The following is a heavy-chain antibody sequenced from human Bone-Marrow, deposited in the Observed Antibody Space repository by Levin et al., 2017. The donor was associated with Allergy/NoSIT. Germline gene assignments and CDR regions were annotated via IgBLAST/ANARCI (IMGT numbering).Heavy chain of an antibody. Sequence: GGSLRLSCAASGFTFSSHWMHWVRQAPGKGLVWVSVINNDGRYTNYADSVKGRFTISRDNANRTLYLVMNSLRAEDTAMYYCARGDYRSSWLWGQGTQVTVSS. CDR3: ARGDYRSSWL. CDR2: INNDGRYT. J-gene: IGHJ4*02. V-gene: IGHV3-74*01. CDR1: GFTFSSHW. D-gene: IGHD6-13*01.